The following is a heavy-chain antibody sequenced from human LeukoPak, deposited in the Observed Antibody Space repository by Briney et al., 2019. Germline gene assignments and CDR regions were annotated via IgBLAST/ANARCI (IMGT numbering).Heavy chain of an antibody. CDR3: AREGLSVDTAMVVFDY. Sequence: SVKLSCKASGGTFSSYAISWVRQAPGQGLEWMGRIIPIFGIANYAQKFQGRVTITADKSTSTAYMELSSLRSEDTAVYYCAREGLSVDTAMVVFDYWGQGTLVTVSS. J-gene: IGHJ4*02. CDR1: GGTFSSYA. CDR2: IIPIFGIA. D-gene: IGHD5-18*01. V-gene: IGHV1-69*04.